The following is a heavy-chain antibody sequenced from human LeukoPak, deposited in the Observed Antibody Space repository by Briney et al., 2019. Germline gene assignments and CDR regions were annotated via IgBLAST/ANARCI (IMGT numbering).Heavy chain of an antibody. CDR1: GYSISSGYY. V-gene: IGHV4-38-2*01. D-gene: IGHD6-13*01. J-gene: IGHJ4*02. CDR3: ARHRDGYQFDY. CDR2: IYHSGST. Sequence: PSETLSLTCAVFGYSISSGYYWGWIRQPPGKGLEWIGSIYHSGSTYYNPSLKSRVTISVDTSKNQFSLKLSSVTAADTAVYYCARHRDGYQFDYWGQGTLVTVSS.